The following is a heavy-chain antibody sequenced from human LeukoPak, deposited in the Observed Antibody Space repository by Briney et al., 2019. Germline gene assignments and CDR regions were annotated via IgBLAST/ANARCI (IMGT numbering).Heavy chain of an antibody. CDR2: IYYSGST. J-gene: IGHJ2*01. Sequence: SETLSLTCTDSGGSLSRGDYYWSWIRQPPGRGLARIGYIYYSGSTDYNPALKSRVTISVDTSKNQFSLKLSSVTAADTAVYYCARDQRDPGVYFDLWGRGTLVTVSS. CDR3: ARDQRDPGVYFDL. CDR1: GGSLSRGDYY. D-gene: IGHD6-25*01. V-gene: IGHV4-30-4*08.